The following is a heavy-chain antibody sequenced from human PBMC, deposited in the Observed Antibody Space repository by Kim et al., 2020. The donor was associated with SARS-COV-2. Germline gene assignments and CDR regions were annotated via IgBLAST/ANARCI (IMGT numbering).Heavy chain of an antibody. Sequence: YNPSLKSRVTISVDTSKNQFSLKLSSVTAADTAVYYCARLTGGSSWTFDYWGQGTLVTVSS. V-gene: IGHV4-59*08. CDR3: ARLTGGSSWTFDY. J-gene: IGHJ4*02. D-gene: IGHD6-13*01.